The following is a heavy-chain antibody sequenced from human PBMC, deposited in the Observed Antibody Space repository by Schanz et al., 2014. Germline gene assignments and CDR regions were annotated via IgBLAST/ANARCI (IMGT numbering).Heavy chain of an antibody. D-gene: IGHD4-17*01. V-gene: IGHV3-7*01. CDR3: ARVLGGDEGLDQ. CDR1: GFIFSDYY. Sequence: VQLVESGGGLVKPGGSLRLSCAASGFIFSDYYMNWIRQAPGKGLEWVANIKQDGSAKNYVDSVKGRFTISRDNPKNSLCLQMNSLRAEDTALYYCARVLGGDEGLDQWGQGTLVTVSS. J-gene: IGHJ4*02. CDR2: IKQDGSAK.